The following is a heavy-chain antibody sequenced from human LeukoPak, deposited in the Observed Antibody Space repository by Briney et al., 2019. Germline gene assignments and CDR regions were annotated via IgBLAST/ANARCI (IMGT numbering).Heavy chain of an antibody. CDR1: GYSITSGYY. D-gene: IGHD3-10*01. CDR3: ARSYYYNSWSPFDP. J-gene: IGHJ5*02. CDR2: IFRSGST. Sequence: SETLSLTCVVSGYSITSGYYWGWVRQPPGRGLEWIGSIFRSGSTYYNPSLKSRVTISLDTSKNQFSLKLNSVTAADTAVYYCARSYYYNSWSPFDPWGQGTLVTVSS. V-gene: IGHV4-38-2*01.